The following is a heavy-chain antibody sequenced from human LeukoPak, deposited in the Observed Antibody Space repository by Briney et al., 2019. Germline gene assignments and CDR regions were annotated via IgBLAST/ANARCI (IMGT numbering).Heavy chain of an antibody. CDR3: ARDSLIQYGSGSYWGFDY. D-gene: IGHD3-10*01. V-gene: IGHV3-7*03. J-gene: IGHJ4*02. CDR2: IKTDGSEK. Sequence: GGSLRLSCAASGFIFSNYWISWVRQAPGKGPEWVGDIKTDGSEKYYVGSVKGRFTISRDNAKNSLYLQMNSLRAEDTAVYYCARDSLIQYGSGSYWGFDYWGQGILVTVSS. CDR1: GFIFSNYW.